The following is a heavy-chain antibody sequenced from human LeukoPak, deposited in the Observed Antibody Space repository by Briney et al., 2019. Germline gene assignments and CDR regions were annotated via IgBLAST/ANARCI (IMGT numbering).Heavy chain of an antibody. CDR1: GGSFSGYY. J-gene: IGHJ4*02. CDR2: INHSGST. D-gene: IGHD2-8*01. CDR3: ARGSPYCTNGVCYFDY. Sequence: PSETLSLTCAVYGGSFSGYYWSWIRQPPGKGLEWIGEINHSGSTNYNPSLKSRVTISVDTSKNQFSLKLSSVTAADTAVYYCARGSPYCTNGVCYFDYWGQGTQVTVPS. V-gene: IGHV4-34*01.